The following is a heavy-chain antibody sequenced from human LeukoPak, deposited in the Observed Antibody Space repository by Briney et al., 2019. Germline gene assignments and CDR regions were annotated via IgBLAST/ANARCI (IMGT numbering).Heavy chain of an antibody. CDR1: GGSISSSSYY. CDR3: ARQVHGFLEWLLSYMDV. D-gene: IGHD3-3*01. V-gene: IGHV4-39*01. Sequence: SETLSLTXTVSGGSISSSSYYWGWIGQPPGKGLEWIGSIYYSGSTYYNPSLKSRVTISVDTSKNQFSLKLSSVTAADTAVYYCARQVHGFLEWLLSYMDVWGKGTTVTVSS. J-gene: IGHJ6*03. CDR2: IYYSGST.